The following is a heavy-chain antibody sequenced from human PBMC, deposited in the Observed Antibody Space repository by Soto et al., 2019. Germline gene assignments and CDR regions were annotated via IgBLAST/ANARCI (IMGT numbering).Heavy chain of an antibody. D-gene: IGHD3-10*01. J-gene: IGHJ4*02. CDR2: ISASGGST. CDR1: GFTFSSYA. Sequence: GGSLRLSCAASGFTFSSYAMSWVRQAPGKGLEWVSAISASGGSTYYADSVKGRFTISRDNSKNTLYLQMNSLRAEDTAVYYCAKDREGYGSVSYYFDYWGQGTLVTVSS. CDR3: AKDREGYGSVSYYFDY. V-gene: IGHV3-23*01.